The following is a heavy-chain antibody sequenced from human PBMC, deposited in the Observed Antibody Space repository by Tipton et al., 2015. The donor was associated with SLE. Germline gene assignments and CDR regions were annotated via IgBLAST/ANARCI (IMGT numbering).Heavy chain of an antibody. J-gene: IGHJ4*02. CDR2: INHSGNT. V-gene: IGHV4-34*01. CDR1: GASTSSHY. Sequence: TLSLTCTVSGASTSSHYWSWIRQPPGKGLEWIGEINHSGNTNYNSSLKSRATMSVDTSKHQFSLKLSSVTAADTAVYYCARSFPLNDNWGQGTLVTVSS. CDR3: ARSFPLNDN.